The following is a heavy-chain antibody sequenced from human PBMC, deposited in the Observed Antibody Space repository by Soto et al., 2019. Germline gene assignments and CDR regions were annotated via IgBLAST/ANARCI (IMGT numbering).Heavy chain of an antibody. J-gene: IGHJ4*02. D-gene: IGHD3-16*01. CDR2: IKSKTDGGTT. V-gene: IGHV3-15*01. CDR1: GFTFSNAW. CDR3: AKDLGGTGGCDY. Sequence: PGGSLRLSCAASGFTFSNAWMSWVRQAPGKGLEWVGRIKSKTDGGTTDYAAPVKGRFTISRDDSKNTLYLQMNSLRAEDTAVYYCAKDLGGTGGCDYWGQGTLVTVSS.